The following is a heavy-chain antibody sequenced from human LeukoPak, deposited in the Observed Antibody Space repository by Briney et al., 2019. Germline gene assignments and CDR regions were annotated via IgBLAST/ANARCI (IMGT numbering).Heavy chain of an antibody. V-gene: IGHV3-74*01. CDR3: ARVRSSSWFDY. J-gene: IGHJ4*02. D-gene: IGHD6-13*01. CDR2: ISSDGTST. CDR1: GFTFSSSS. Sequence: GGSLRLSCSASGFTFSSSSMHWVRRAPGKGLVWVSRISSDGTSTNYADSVKGRFIISRDNAKNTLYLQMDSLRAEDTAVYFCARVRSSSWFDYWGQGTLVAVSS.